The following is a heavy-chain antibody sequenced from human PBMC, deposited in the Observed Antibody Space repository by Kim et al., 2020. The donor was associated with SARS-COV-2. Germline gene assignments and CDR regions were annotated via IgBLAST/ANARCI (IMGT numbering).Heavy chain of an antibody. Sequence: GGSLRLSCAASGFTFSSYGMHWVRQAPGKGLEWVAVISYDGNNKYYADSVKGRFTISRDNSKNTLYLQMNSLRAEDTAVYYCVKRGGSWSYAFDIWGQGT. V-gene: IGHV3-30*18. D-gene: IGHD6-13*01. CDR2: ISYDGNNK. CDR3: VKRGGSWSYAFDI. CDR1: GFTFSSYG. J-gene: IGHJ3*02.